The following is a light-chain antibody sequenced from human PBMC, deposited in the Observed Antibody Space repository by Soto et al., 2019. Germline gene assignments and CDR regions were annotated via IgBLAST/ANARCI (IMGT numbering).Light chain of an antibody. CDR1: SSDVGSYNF. J-gene: IGLJ2*01. CDR3: CSYAGSSTLI. CDR2: EGS. V-gene: IGLV2-23*01. Sequence: QSALTQPASVSWSPGQSITISCTGTSSDVGSYNFVSWYQQYPGKAPKLMIYEGSKRPSGVSNRFSGSKSGNTASLTISGLQAEDEADYYCCSYAGSSTLIFGGGTKLTVL.